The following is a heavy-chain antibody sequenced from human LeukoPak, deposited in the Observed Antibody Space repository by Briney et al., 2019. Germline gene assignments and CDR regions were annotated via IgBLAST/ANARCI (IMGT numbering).Heavy chain of an antibody. V-gene: IGHV4-34*01. D-gene: IGHD2-21*01. CDR3: ARVVGARGGGFDY. CDR1: GGSFSGYY. CDR2: INHSVST. J-gene: IGHJ4*02. Sequence: SETLSLTCAVYGGSFSGYYWSWIRQPPGKGLEWIGEINHSVSTNYNPSLKSRVTISVDTSKHQFPLKLSSGTAAHTARFYIARVVGARGGGFDYWGQGTLVTVSS.